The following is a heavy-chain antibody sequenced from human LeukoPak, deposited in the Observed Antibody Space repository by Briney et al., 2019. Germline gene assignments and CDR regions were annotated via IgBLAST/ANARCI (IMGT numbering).Heavy chain of an antibody. J-gene: IGHJ4*02. CDR3: ARGRYNYGY. CDR2: IHQDGSDK. Sequence: GGSLRLSCAASGFTFSTYWMSWVLQAPGKGLEWVANIHQDGSDKYYVDSVKGRFTISRDNAKNSLYLQVNSLRAEDTAVYYCARGRYNYGYWGQGILVTVSS. CDR1: GFTFSTYW. D-gene: IGHD5-18*01. V-gene: IGHV3-7*01.